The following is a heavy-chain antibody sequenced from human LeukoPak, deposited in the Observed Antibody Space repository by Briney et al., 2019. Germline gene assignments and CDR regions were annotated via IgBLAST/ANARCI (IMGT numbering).Heavy chain of an antibody. V-gene: IGHV4-34*01. Sequence: SETLSLTCAVYGGSFSGYYWSWIRQPPGKGLEWIGEINHSGSTNYNPSLKSRVNISVDTSKNQFSLKLSSVTAADTAVYYCARGVRQYYYGSGSYYPPFYYYYYMDVWGKGTTVTVSS. D-gene: IGHD3-10*01. CDR3: ARGVRQYYYGSGSYYPPFYYYYYMDV. CDR1: GGSFSGYY. CDR2: INHSGST. J-gene: IGHJ6*03.